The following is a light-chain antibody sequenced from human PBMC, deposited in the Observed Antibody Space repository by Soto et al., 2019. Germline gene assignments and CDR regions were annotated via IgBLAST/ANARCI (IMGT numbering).Light chain of an antibody. CDR3: QQYNSYK. J-gene: IGKJ1*01. V-gene: IGKV1-5*01. CDR2: DAS. Sequence: DIQMTQSPSTLSASVGDRVTITCRASQSISSWLAWYQQKPGKAPKLLIYDASSLESGVPSRFSGSGSGTEFTLTISSLQPDDFATYYFQQYNSYKFGQGTKVEIK. CDR1: QSISSW.